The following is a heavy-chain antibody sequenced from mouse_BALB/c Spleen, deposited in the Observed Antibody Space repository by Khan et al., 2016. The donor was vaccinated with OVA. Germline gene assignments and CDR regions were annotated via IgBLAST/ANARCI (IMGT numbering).Heavy chain of an antibody. CDR3: SRGGYYYGAPFVY. Sequence: VQLVETGGGLVRPGNSLKLSCVTSGFTFSYYRMHWLRQFPGKRLEWIAVITVKSDNSGANYAESVKGRSTITLDVPKSSVFIQMHRYSEEDTATYDCSRGGYYYGAPFVYWGQGTTHTVSS. CDR2: ITVKSDNSGA. D-gene: IGHD1-1*01. CDR1: GFTFSYYR. V-gene: IGHV13-2*02. J-gene: IGHJ2*01.